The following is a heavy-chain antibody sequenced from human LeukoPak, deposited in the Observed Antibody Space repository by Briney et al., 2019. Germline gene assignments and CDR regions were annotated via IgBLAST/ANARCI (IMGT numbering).Heavy chain of an antibody. V-gene: IGHV4-59*08. Sequence: SETLSLTCTVSGGSISSYYWSWIRQPPGKGLEWIGYIYYSGSTNYNPSLKSRVTISVDTSKNQFSLKLSSVTAADTAVYYCAGHQGIQLWYYFDYWGQGTLVTVSS. D-gene: IGHD5-18*01. CDR1: GGSISSYY. CDR2: IYYSGST. J-gene: IGHJ4*02. CDR3: AGHQGIQLWYYFDY.